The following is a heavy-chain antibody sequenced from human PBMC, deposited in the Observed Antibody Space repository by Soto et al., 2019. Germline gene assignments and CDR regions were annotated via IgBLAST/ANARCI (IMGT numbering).Heavy chain of an antibody. J-gene: IGHJ4*02. CDR3: TTDPSSGWEMIIIDY. CDR1: GFTFSNAW. D-gene: IGHD6-19*01. V-gene: IGHV3-15*07. Sequence: GGSLRLSCAASGFTFSNAWMNWVRQAPGKGLEWVGRIKSKTDGGTTDYAAPVKGRFTISRDDSKNTLYLQMNSLKTEDTAVYYCTTDPSSGWEMIIIDYWGQGTLVTVSS. CDR2: IKSKTDGGTT.